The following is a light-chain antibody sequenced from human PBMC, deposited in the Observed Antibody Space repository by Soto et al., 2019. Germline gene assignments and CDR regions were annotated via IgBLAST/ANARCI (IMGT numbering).Light chain of an antibody. CDR2: GAS. CDR1: QDISNF. CDR3: QRYNGAPRT. V-gene: IGKV1-27*01. Sequence: DIQMTQSPSSLSASVGDRVTITCRASQDISNFLAWFQQKPGKVPKLLIYGASTLHSGVPSRFSGGGSGTDFTLTISRLQPEDVATYYCQRYNGAPRTFGPGTKVELK. J-gene: IGKJ1*01.